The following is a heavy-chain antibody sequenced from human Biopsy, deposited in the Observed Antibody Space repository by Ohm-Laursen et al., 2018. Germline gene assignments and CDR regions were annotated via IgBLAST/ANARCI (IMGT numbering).Heavy chain of an antibody. CDR1: GFTFSSYS. CDR3: ARVRLVRKIISQPGDY. CDR2: ISTSSTYI. V-gene: IGHV3-21*01. D-gene: IGHD3-10*01. Sequence: SLRLSCAASGFTFSSYSMNWVRQAPGKGLEWVSSISTSSTYIYYADSVKGRFSISRDDALNSLYLQMNSLRAEDTAVYYCARVRLVRKIISQPGDYWGQGTLVTVSS. J-gene: IGHJ4*02.